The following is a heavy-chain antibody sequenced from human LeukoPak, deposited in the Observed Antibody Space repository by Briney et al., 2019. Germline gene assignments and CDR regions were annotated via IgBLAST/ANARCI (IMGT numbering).Heavy chain of an antibody. CDR1: GGSISSGNYY. D-gene: IGHD2-2*01. J-gene: IGHJ6*02. V-gene: IGHV4-61*02. CDR3: ARSQPYCSSTSCYPPPIYYYYYAMDV. Sequence: SQTLSLTCTVSGGSISSGNYYWSWIRQPAGKGLEWIGRIYTSGSTNYNPSLKSRVTISVGTSKNQFSLKLSSVTAADTAVYYCARSQPYCSSTSCYPPPIYYYYYAMDVWGQGTTVTVSS. CDR2: IYTSGST.